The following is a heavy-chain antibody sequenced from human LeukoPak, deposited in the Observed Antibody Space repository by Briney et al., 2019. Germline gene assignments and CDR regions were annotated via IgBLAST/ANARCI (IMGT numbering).Heavy chain of an antibody. V-gene: IGHV4-34*01. CDR2: INHSGST. Sequence: SETLSLTCAVYGGSFSGYYWSWIRQPPGKGLEWIWEINHSGSTNYNPSLKSRVTISVDTSKNQFSLKVSSVTAADTAVYYCARNPHVVVVVAKIYWFDPWGQGTLVTVSS. D-gene: IGHD2-21*01. CDR1: GGSFSGYY. J-gene: IGHJ5*02. CDR3: ARNPHVVVVVAKIYWFDP.